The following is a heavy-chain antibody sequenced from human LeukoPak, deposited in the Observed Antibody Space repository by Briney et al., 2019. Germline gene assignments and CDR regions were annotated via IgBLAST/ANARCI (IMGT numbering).Heavy chain of an antibody. J-gene: IGHJ6*04. CDR2: IYYSGST. Sequence: SETLSLTCTVSGGSVSSGSYYWSCLRQPPGKGLEWFGHIYYSGSTNYNPSLKSRVTISVDTFKNQYSLKLSSVTAADTAVYYCARDGGIAAAGSNYYYGMDVWGKGTTVTVSS. CDR3: ARDGGIAAAGSNYYYGMDV. V-gene: IGHV4-61*01. D-gene: IGHD6-13*01. CDR1: GGSVSSGSYY.